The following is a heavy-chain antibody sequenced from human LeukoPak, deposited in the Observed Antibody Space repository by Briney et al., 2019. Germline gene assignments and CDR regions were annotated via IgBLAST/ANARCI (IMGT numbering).Heavy chain of an antibody. D-gene: IGHD3-3*01. CDR1: GFTFSDYY. CDR3: ARMGPRRFLEWLAFDY. Sequence: PGGSLRLSCAASGFTFSDYYVSWIRQAPGKGLEWVSYISSSGSTIYCADSVKGRFTISRDNAKNSLYLQMNSLRAEDTAVYYCARMGPRRFLEWLAFDYWGQGTLVTVSS. CDR2: ISSSGSTI. J-gene: IGHJ4*02. V-gene: IGHV3-11*01.